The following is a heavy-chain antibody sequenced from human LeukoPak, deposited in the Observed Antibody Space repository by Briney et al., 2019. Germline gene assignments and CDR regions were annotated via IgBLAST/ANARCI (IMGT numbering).Heavy chain of an antibody. CDR1: GFTFSSYS. CDR3: AKDATFYGSGSYYDH. V-gene: IGHV3-9*03. J-gene: IGHJ4*02. D-gene: IGHD3-10*01. Sequence: GGYLRLSCAASGFTFSSYSMNWVRQAPGKGLEWVSGISWNSGSIGYADSVKGRFTISRDNAKNSLYLQMNSLRAEDMALYYCAKDATFYGSGSYYDHWGQGTLVTVSS. CDR2: ISWNSGSI.